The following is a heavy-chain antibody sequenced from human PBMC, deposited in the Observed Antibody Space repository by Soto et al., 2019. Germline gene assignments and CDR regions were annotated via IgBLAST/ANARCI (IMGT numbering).Heavy chain of an antibody. CDR1: GGSIGQHTHY. V-gene: IGHV4-39*01. D-gene: IGHD3-22*01. CDR2: IYYSGTT. CDR3: ARRXVVITTDSNYFYFAMDV. Sequence: AETLSLTCTVSGGSIGQHTHYWGWIGQSPGGGLEWIASIYYSGTTYYNPSVKNRLTISADSSKNQVSLLLTSVTAADTAVYYCARRXVVITTDSNYFYFAMDVWGPGTTVTVSS. J-gene: IGHJ6*02.